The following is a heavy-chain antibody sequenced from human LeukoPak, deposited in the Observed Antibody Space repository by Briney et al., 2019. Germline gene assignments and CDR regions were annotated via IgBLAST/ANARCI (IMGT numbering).Heavy chain of an antibody. CDR3: AKRSDYGNNWNYFDY. J-gene: IGHJ4*02. CDR2: IYSGGGT. Sequence: GGSLRLSCAASGFTVSSSYMNWVRQAPGKGLEWVSLIYSGGGTYYADSVKGWFTISRDNSKNTLYLQMNSLRAEDTAVYYCAKRSDYGNNWNYFDYWGQGTLVTVSS. CDR1: GFTVSSSY. V-gene: IGHV3-66*04. D-gene: IGHD4-23*01.